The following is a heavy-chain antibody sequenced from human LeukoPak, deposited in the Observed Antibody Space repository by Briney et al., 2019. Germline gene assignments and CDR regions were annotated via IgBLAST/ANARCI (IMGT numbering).Heavy chain of an antibody. CDR2: ISSSSSYI. J-gene: IGHJ4*02. CDR3: ARAAPIYGGNSWFDY. CDR1: GFTFSSYS. Sequence: GGSLRLSCAASGFTFSSYSMNWVRLAAGRGLEWVSSISSSSSYIYYADSVKGRFTISRDNAKNALYLQMNSLRAEDTAVYYCARAAPIYGGNSWFDYWGQGTLVTVSS. V-gene: IGHV3-21*01. D-gene: IGHD4-23*01.